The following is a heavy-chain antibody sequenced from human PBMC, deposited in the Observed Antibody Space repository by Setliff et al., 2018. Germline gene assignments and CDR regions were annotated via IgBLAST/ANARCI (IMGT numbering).Heavy chain of an antibody. CDR1: GESFSNNY. CDR2: AHQSGGT. J-gene: IGHJ6*02. V-gene: IGHV4-59*01. D-gene: IGHD3-3*01. Sequence: SETLSLTCSVYGESFSNNYWGWIRQAPGKGLKWIGTAHQSGGTNYNPALKSRVTISVDTSTNQFSLKLRSVTAADTAVYYCARLSWNGLRYYGLDVWGQGTTVTVSS. CDR3: ARLSWNGLRYYGLDV.